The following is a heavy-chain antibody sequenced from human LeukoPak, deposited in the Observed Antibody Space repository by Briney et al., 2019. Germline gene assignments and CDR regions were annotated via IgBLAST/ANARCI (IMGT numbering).Heavy chain of an antibody. Sequence: PGESLRLSCAASGFTFSSYSMNWVRQAPGKGLEWVSSISSTSIYIYYADSVKGRITISRDNAKNSLYLQMNSLRVEDTAVYYCARRYHYGSGSYVYYFDYWGQGTLVTVSS. CDR3: ARRYHYGSGSYVYYFDY. J-gene: IGHJ4*02. CDR2: ISSTSIYI. CDR1: GFTFSSYS. D-gene: IGHD3-10*01. V-gene: IGHV3-21*01.